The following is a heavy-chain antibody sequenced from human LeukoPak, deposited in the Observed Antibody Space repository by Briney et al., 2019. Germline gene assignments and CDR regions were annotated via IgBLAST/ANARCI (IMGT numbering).Heavy chain of an antibody. J-gene: IGHJ5*02. CDR3: AKDGTSSWFGEAT. CDR2: ISTDGSHK. Sequence: PGGSLRLSCAASGFTFSDYGMQWVRQAPGQGLEWAALISTDGSHKDYADSVKGRFTLSRDNSKNTLYLQMNSLRVEDTAVYYCAKDGTSSWFGEATWGQGTLVTVSS. CDR1: GFTFSDYG. D-gene: IGHD6-13*01. V-gene: IGHV3-30*18.